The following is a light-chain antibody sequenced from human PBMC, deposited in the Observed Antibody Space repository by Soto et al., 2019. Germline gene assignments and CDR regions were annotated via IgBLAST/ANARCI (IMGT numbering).Light chain of an antibody. CDR2: AAS. V-gene: IGKV1-39*01. CDR3: QQSYSTPRT. J-gene: IGKJ2*01. Sequence: DIQMTQSPSSLSASVGDRVTITCRASQSISSYLNWYQQKPGKAPKLLIYAASSLQSGVPSRFSVSGSGKDFTLTISSLQPEDFATYYCQQSYSTPRTFGQGTKLAIK. CDR1: QSISSY.